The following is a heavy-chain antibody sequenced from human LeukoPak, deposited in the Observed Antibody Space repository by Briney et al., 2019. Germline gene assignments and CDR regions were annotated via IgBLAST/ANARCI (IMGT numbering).Heavy chain of an antibody. J-gene: IGHJ4*02. CDR3: AKDRGRMWVQVAN. CDR1: GFTFSSDA. CDR2: ISGSGDST. V-gene: IGHV3-23*01. Sequence: GGSLRLSCIVTGFTFSSDAMGWVRQAPGKGLEWVSGISGSGDSTYYADSVKGRFTISRDNSKNTLYLQMNSLRVEDTAVYYCAKDRGRMWVQVANWGQGTLVTVSS. D-gene: IGHD2-15*01.